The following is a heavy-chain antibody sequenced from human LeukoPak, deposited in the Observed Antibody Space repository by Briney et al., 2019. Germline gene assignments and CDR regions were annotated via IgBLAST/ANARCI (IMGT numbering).Heavy chain of an antibody. CDR3: ARDLYCSSTSCYPFDY. Sequence: ASVKVSCKASGYTFTSYGISWVRQAPGQGLEWMGWINPNSGGTNYAQKFQGRVTMTRDTSISTAYMELSRLRSDDTAVYYCARDLYCSSTSCYPFDYWGQGTLVTVSS. CDR1: GYTFTSYG. D-gene: IGHD2-2*01. V-gene: IGHV1-2*02. J-gene: IGHJ4*02. CDR2: INPNSGGT.